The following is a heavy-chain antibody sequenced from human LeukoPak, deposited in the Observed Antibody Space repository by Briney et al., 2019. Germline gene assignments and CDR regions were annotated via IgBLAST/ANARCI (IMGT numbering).Heavy chain of an antibody. J-gene: IGHJ4*02. V-gene: IGHV3-23*01. CDR1: GFTFSTYA. D-gene: IGHD2-2*01. CDR3: ARDLGDIGVVPAAMAY. CDR2: ISGSGGST. Sequence: QPGGSLRLSCAASGFTFSTYAMSWVRQAPGKGLEWVSSISGSGGSTYYPGSVKGRFTISRDNSKNTLFLQMNSLRAEDTAVYYCARDLGDIGVVPAAMAYWGQGTLVTVSS.